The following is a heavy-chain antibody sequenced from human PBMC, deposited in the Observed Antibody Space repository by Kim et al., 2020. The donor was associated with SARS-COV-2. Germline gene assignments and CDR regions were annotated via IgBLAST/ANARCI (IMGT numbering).Heavy chain of an antibody. CDR3: ARHITNADYFDY. J-gene: IGHJ4*01. CDR2: IYYSGNI. V-gene: IGHV4-39*01. CDR1: GGSINSNNYH. Sequence: SETLSLTCTVSGGSINSNNYHWGWIRQPPGQGLEWIGTIYYSGNIYYNPSLKSRVTISVDTSKNQFSLKLNSVTAADTAVYYCARHITNADYFDYWGQGT.